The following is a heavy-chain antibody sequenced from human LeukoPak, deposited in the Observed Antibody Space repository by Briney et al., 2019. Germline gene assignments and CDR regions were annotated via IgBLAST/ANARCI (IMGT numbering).Heavy chain of an antibody. CDR1: GGSISSYY. D-gene: IGHD2-2*01. CDR3: ARQVVPAAPSGNWFDP. J-gene: IGHJ5*02. CDR2: IYTSGST. Sequence: SETLSLTCTVSGGSISSYYWSWIRQPPGKGLEWIGYIYTSGSTNYNPSLKSRVTISVDTSKNQFSLKLSSVTAADTAVYYCARQVVPAAPSGNWFDPWGQGTLVTVSS. V-gene: IGHV4-4*09.